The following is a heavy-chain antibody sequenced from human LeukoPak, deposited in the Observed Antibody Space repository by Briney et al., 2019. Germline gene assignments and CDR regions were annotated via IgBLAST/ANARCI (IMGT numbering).Heavy chain of an antibody. Sequence: RPSETLSLTCTVSGGPISRNSYYWGWIRQSPGKGLEWVAIFYYSGTTFKNPSLKSRVTISVDPSQNQFSLNLKSVTAADTAVYFCAKGRSPKAPFDCWGQGTLVTVSS. V-gene: IGHV4-39*01. J-gene: IGHJ4*02. CDR3: AKGRSPKAPFDC. CDR1: GGPISRNSYY. CDR2: FYYSGTT.